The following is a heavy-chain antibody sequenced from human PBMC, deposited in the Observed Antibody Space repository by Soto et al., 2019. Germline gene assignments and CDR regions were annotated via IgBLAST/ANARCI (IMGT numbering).Heavy chain of an antibody. Sequence: QVQLVESGGGVVQPGRSLRLSCAASGFTFSNFGMHWVRQAPGKGLEWVTTISSDGSDKYYSDSVQGRFTISRDNSKDTLFLQMNSLRVEDTAVYDCAKGSAVARQALDYWGQGTLVTVSS. CDR2: ISSDGSDK. D-gene: IGHD2-15*01. J-gene: IGHJ4*02. CDR1: GFTFSNFG. V-gene: IGHV3-30*18. CDR3: AKGSAVARQALDY.